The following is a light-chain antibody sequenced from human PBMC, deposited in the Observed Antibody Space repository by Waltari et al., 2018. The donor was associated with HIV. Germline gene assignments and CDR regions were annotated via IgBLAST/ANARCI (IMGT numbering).Light chain of an antibody. V-gene: IGLV2-14*03. CDR3: SSDTSSSTVL. J-gene: IGLJ2*01. Sequence: QSALTQPASVSESPGQSITISCTGTSNHVGGYNYVSWYQQHPGKAPKLMMYDVSTPPAVYVNPFPGPRSSKTPYLTISGLQAENEADYYCSSDTSSSTVLCGGGTKLTVI. CDR2: DVS. CDR1: SNHVGGYNY.